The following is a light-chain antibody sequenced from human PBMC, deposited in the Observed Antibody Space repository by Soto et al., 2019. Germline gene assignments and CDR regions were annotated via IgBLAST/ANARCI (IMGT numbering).Light chain of an antibody. Sequence: DIQMTQSPSTLSGSVGDRVTITCRASRSISIWLAWYQQKPGKVPKLLIYMASTLESGVPSRFSGSGSGTEFTLTISSLQPDDFATYYCQQYNSYLRTFGQGTKVDIK. CDR3: QQYNSYLRT. J-gene: IGKJ1*01. V-gene: IGKV1-5*03. CDR1: RSISIW. CDR2: MAS.